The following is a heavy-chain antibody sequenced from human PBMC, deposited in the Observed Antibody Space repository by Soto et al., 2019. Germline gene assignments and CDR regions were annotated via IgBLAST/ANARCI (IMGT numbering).Heavy chain of an antibody. Sequence: PPETLALTCTVSGGSISSYYWSWIRQPPGKGLEWIGYIYYSGSTNYNPSLKIRVTISVDTSKNQFSLKLRVLTDAHTALYYCARDGGFPLRSWDYFNYSCQGTLVTV. J-gene: IGHJ4*02. CDR1: GGSISSYY. CDR2: IYYSGST. V-gene: IGHV4-59*01. CDR3: ARDGGFPLRSWDYFNY. D-gene: IGHD2-15*01.